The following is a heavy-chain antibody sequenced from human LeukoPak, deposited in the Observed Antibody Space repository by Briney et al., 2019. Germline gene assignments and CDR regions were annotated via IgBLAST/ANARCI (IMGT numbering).Heavy chain of an antibody. CDR2: IRYDGSNE. CDR1: GFTFSDYG. CDR3: AKELTVGTTSKNLDY. V-gene: IGHV3-30*02. J-gene: IGHJ4*02. D-gene: IGHD1-26*01. Sequence: GGSLRLSCAASGFTFSDYGMHWVRQAPGKGLEWVALIRYDGSNEYYADSLKGRFTISRDSSKSTPYLQMNSLRAEHTAVYYCAKELTVGTTSKNLDYWGQGTLVTVSS.